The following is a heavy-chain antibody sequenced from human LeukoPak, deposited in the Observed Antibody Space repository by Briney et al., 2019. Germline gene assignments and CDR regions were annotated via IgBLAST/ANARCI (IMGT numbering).Heavy chain of an antibody. CDR3: ARDRAPGRIGLSY. V-gene: IGHV1-2*02. D-gene: IGHD3-10*01. CDR2: INPNGGGT. Sequence: ASVEVSCKASGYTFTGYYMHWVRQAPGQGLEWMGWINPNGGGTNYAQKFQGRVTMTRDTSIATAYMELSRLRSDDTAVYYCARDRAPGRIGLSYWGQGTLVTVSS. CDR1: GYTFTGYY. J-gene: IGHJ4*02.